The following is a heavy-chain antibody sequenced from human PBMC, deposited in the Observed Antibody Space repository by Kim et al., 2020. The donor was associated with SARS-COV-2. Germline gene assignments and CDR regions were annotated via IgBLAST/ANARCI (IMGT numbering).Heavy chain of an antibody. J-gene: IGHJ6*02. V-gene: IGHV3-49*03. Sequence: GGSLRLSCTASGFTFGDYAMIWFRQVPGKGLEWVGFIRAKVYGGTTEYAASVKGRFTISRDDSKSIAYLQMNSLKTEDTGVYYCTREGCSGGSCYGTGLYYGMDVWGQGTTVTVS. D-gene: IGHD2-15*01. CDR3: TREGCSGGSCYGTGLYYGMDV. CDR1: GFTFGDYA. CDR2: IRAKVYGGTT.